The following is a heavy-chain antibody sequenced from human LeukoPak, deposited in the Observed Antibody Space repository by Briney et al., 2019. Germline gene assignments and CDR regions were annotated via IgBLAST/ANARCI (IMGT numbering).Heavy chain of an antibody. J-gene: IGHJ4*02. CDR1: GFTVSSNY. CDR2: IYSGFYSGGST. V-gene: IGHV3-53*01. CDR3: ALXLXXXXXXXXYXXDY. Sequence: GGSLRLSCAASGFTVSSNYMTWVRQAPGKGLEWVSLIYSGFYSGGSTYYADSVKGRFTISRDNSKNTLYLQMDSLRAEDTAVYYCALXLXXXXXXXXYXXDYWGXGTLVTX.